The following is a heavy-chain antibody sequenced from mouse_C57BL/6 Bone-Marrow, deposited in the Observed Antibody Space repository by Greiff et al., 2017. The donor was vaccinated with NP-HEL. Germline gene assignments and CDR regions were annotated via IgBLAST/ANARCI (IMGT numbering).Heavy chain of an antibody. CDR3: ARGHYGSSYWYFDV. Sequence: VQLQQSGPELVKPGASVKISCKASGYSFTGYYMNWVKQSPEKSLEWIGEINPSTGGTTYNQKFKAKATLTVDKSSSTAYMQLKSPTSEDSAVYYCARGHYGSSYWYFDVWGTGTTVTVSS. CDR1: GYSFTGYY. D-gene: IGHD1-1*01. CDR2: INPSTGGT. J-gene: IGHJ1*03. V-gene: IGHV1-42*01.